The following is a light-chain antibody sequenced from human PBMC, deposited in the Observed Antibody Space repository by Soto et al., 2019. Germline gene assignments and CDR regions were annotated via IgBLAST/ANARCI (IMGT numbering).Light chain of an antibody. J-gene: IGKJ1*01. CDR1: QSVSSN. CDR3: QQYNDWWT. CDR2: GAS. Sequence: EIVMTQSPATLSVSPGERATLSCRASQSVSSNLAWYQQKPGQAPRLLIYGASTRATGIPARFSGSGSGTEFTLTISSQQSEDFAVYYCQQYNDWWTFGQGTKVDIK. V-gene: IGKV3-15*01.